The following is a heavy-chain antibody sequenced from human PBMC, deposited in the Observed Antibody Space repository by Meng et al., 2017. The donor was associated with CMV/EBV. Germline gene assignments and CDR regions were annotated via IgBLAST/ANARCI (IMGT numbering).Heavy chain of an antibody. V-gene: IGHV4-4*07. CDR3: AGSRPGGGACDY. D-gene: IGHD3-16*01. CDR2: IQVIGHT. Sequence: VLTQESGPGLVKPLESLSLTCIVSGASIKNNNWNWVRQPAGQGLEWFGFIQVIGHTVYNPSLKSRVTVSLDASKSQFSLTLNSVTAADTATYYCAGSRPGGGACDYWGQGILVTVSS. CDR1: GASIKNNN. J-gene: IGHJ4*02.